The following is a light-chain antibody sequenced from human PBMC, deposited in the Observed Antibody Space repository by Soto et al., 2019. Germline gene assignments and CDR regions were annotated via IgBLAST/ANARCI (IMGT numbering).Light chain of an antibody. J-gene: IGKJ4*01. CDR1: QDIKNY. V-gene: IGKV1-33*01. CDR2: DAS. Sequence: DIQMTQSPSSLSASVGDRVTISCQASQDIKNYLNWYQQKPGKAPKLLIYDASKLETGVPSRFSGSGSGTDFTFTISSLQPEDIATYYCQQYVDLPPTFGGGTKVEIK. CDR3: QQYVDLPPT.